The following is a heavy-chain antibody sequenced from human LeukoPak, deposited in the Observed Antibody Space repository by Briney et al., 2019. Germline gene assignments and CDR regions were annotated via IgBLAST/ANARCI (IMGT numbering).Heavy chain of an antibody. CDR2: ISVDKGNT. CDR3: ARDTYCGGDCYLYLAHYFQY. J-gene: IGHJ1*01. Sequence: ASVKVSCKASGYTFTSYGITWVRQAPGQGLEWMGWISVDKGNTNYAQRLQGRVTMTTDTSTNTAYMELRSLRSDDTAIYYCARDTYCGGDCYLYLAHYFQYWGQGTPVTVSS. D-gene: IGHD2-21*02. CDR1: GYTFTSYG. V-gene: IGHV1-18*01.